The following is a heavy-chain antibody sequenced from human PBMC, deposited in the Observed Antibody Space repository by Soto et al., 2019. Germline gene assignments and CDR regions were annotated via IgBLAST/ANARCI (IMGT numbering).Heavy chain of an antibody. D-gene: IGHD1-26*01. CDR3: ARHRGEWDLNSVPSIKDGMDV. J-gene: IGHJ6*02. Sequence: PSETLSLTCTVSGGSISSYYWSWIRQPPGKGLEWIGYIYYSGSTNYNPSLKSRVTISVDTSKNQFSLKLSSVTAADTAVYYCARHRGEWDLNSVPSIKDGMDVWGQGTTVTVAS. CDR2: IYYSGST. V-gene: IGHV4-59*08. CDR1: GGSISSYY.